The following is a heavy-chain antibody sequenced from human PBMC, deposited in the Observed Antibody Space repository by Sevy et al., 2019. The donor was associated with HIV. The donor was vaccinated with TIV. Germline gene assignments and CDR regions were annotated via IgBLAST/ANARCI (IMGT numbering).Heavy chain of an antibody. CDR3: ARMGHGDYVRFYYYYYGMDV. Sequence: GGSLRLSCAASGFTFSSYSMNWVRQAPGKGLEWVSYISSGSSTIYYADSVKGRFTISRDNAKNSLYLQMNSLRAEDTAVYYCARMGHGDYVRFYYYYYGMDVWGQGTTVTVSS. D-gene: IGHD4-17*01. CDR1: GFTFSSYS. V-gene: IGHV3-48*01. J-gene: IGHJ6*02. CDR2: ISSGSSTI.